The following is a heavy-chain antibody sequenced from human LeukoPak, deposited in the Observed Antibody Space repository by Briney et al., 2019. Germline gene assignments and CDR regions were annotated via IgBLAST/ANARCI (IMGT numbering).Heavy chain of an antibody. CDR2: INHSGST. Sequence: SETLSLTCAVYGGSFSGYYWSWIRQPPGKGLEWIGEINHSGSTNYNPSLKSRVTISVDTSKNQFSLKLSSVTAADTAVYYCARGYYYGSGSLGYYYGMDVWGQGTTVTVSS. CDR1: GGSFSGYY. V-gene: IGHV4-34*01. J-gene: IGHJ6*02. CDR3: ARGYYYGSGSLGYYYGMDV. D-gene: IGHD3-10*01.